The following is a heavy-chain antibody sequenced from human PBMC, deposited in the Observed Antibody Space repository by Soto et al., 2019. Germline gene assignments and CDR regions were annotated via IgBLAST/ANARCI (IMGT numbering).Heavy chain of an antibody. J-gene: IGHJ4*02. Sequence: GGSLRLSCAASGFTFSSYAMSWVRQAPGKGLEWVSAISGSGGSTYYADSVKGRFTISRDNSKNTLYLQMNSLRAEDTAVYYCAKGRIAAAAPYYFDYWGQGTLVTSPQ. CDR2: ISGSGGST. D-gene: IGHD6-13*01. CDR1: GFTFSSYA. V-gene: IGHV3-23*01. CDR3: AKGRIAAAAPYYFDY.